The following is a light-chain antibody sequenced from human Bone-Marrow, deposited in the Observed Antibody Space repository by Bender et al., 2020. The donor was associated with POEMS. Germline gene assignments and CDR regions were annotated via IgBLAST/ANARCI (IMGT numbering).Light chain of an antibody. CDR3: QVWVSGSDPPV. CDR2: DNS. J-gene: IGLJ2*01. CDR1: NIGSKS. Sequence: SYVLTQPPSVSVAPGRTARITCEGNNIGSKSVHWHQQKPGQAPVLAVYDNSDRPSGIPERFSGSNSGNTATLTFSRVEAGDEADYYCQVWVSGSDPPVFGGGTKLTVL. V-gene: IGLV3-21*03.